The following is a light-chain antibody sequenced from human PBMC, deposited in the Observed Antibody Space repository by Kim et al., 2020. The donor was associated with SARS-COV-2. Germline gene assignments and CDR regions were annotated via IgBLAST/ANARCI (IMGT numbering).Light chain of an antibody. CDR2: GAS. CDR1: QSVSSSY. Sequence: SPGERATLSCRASQSVSSSYLAGYQQKPGQAPRLLIYGASSRATDIPDRFSGSGSGTDFTLTISRLEPEDFAVYYCQQYGSSPLTFGGGTKVDIK. CDR3: QQYGSSPLT. V-gene: IGKV3-20*01. J-gene: IGKJ4*01.